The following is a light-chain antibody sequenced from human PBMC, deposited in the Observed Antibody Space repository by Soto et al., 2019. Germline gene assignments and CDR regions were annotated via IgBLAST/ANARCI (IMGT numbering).Light chain of an antibody. CDR1: SSDVGDYNY. CDR2: EVS. J-gene: IGLJ1*01. CDR3: ASDAGRNNFV. Sequence: QSALTQPPSASGSPGQSVTISCTGTSSDVGDYNYVSWYQQHPGKAPKLMIYEVSKRPSGVPDRSSGSKSGNTSPLTGSGLQADDADYYCCASDAGRNNFVFGAGTKLTVL. V-gene: IGLV2-8*01.